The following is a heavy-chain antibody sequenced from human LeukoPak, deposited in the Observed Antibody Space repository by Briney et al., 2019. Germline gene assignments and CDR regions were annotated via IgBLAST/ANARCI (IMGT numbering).Heavy chain of an antibody. Sequence: SETLSLTCTVSGNFISSGYYWGWIRQSPGKGLEWFGNIYHSGTTYYNPSLKSRVTISVDTSKNQFSLKLNSVTAADTAVYYCARDPATSGYYLEAFDIWGQGTMVTVSS. CDR2: IYHSGTT. J-gene: IGHJ3*02. CDR1: GNFISSGYY. CDR3: ARDPATSGYYLEAFDI. V-gene: IGHV4-38-2*02. D-gene: IGHD3-22*01.